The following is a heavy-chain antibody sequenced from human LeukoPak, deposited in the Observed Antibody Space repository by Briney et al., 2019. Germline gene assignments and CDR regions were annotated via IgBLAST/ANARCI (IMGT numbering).Heavy chain of an antibody. CDR1: GFTFSSYS. Sequence: GSLRLSCAASGFTFSSYSMNWVRQAPGKGLEWIGSIYHSGSTYYNPSLKSRVTISVDTSKNQFSLKLSSVTAADTAVYYCARDSYSSGNEVMDYWGQGTLVTVSS. CDR3: ARDSYSSGNEVMDY. D-gene: IGHD6-19*01. V-gene: IGHV4-38-2*02. J-gene: IGHJ4*02. CDR2: IYHSGST.